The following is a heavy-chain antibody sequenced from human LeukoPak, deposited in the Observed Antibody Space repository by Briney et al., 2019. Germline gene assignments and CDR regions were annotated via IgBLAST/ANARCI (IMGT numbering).Heavy chain of an antibody. CDR2: IIPVFGIT. Sequence: SVKVSCKASGDSFNSFAISWVRRAPGQGLEWMGGIIPVFGITNYPQKFQDRVTITAHKSTNTVYMELRSLRSDDTSVYYCARTKDLAAAGSFFDSWGQGTLVTVSS. CDR1: GDSFNSFA. D-gene: IGHD6-13*01. V-gene: IGHV1-69*10. CDR3: ARTKDLAAAGSFFDS. J-gene: IGHJ4*02.